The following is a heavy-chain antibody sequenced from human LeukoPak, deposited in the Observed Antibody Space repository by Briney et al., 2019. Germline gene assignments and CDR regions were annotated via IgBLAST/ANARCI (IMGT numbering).Heavy chain of an antibody. J-gene: IGHJ6*02. D-gene: IGHD6-6*01. CDR1: GYTFTSYD. CDR3: ARYSTSSDHYYYGMDV. Sequence: ASVKVSCKASGYTFTSYDINWVRQATGQGLEWMGWMNPNSGNTGYAQKFQGRVTMTRNTSISTAYMELSSLRSEDTAVYYCARYSTSSDHYYYGMDVWGQGTTVTVSS. V-gene: IGHV1-8*01. CDR2: MNPNSGNT.